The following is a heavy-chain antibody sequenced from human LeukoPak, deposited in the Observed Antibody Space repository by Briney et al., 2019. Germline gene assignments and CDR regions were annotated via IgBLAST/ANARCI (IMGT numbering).Heavy chain of an antibody. D-gene: IGHD3-10*01. CDR1: GGSINNYF. J-gene: IGHJ6*02. V-gene: IGHV4-39*07. CDR2: IYYSGST. CDR3: DTYYYGSGSYYYYYYGMDV. Sequence: SETLSLTCTVSGGSINNYFWNWIRQPPGKGLEWIGSIYYSGSTYHNPSLKSRVTISVDTSKNQFSLKLSSVTAADTAVYYCDTYYYGSGSYYYYYYGMDVWGQGTTVTVSS.